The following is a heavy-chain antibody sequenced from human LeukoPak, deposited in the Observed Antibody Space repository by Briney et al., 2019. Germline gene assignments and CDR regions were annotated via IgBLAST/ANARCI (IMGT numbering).Heavy chain of an antibody. V-gene: IGHV1-69*05. CDR2: IIPIFGTA. CDR3: ARVSSGRSDDAFDI. CDR1: GGTFSSYA. D-gene: IGHD3-22*01. J-gene: IGHJ3*02. Sequence: ASVKVSCKASGGTFSSYAISWVRQAPGQGLEWMGGIIPIFGTANYAQKFQGRVTMTRDMSTSTVYMELSSLRSEDTAVYYCARVSSGRSDDAFDIWGQGTMVTVSS.